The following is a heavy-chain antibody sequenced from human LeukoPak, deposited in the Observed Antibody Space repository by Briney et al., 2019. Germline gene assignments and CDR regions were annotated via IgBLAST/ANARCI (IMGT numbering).Heavy chain of an antibody. D-gene: IGHD3-9*01. CDR2: INSDGSST. J-gene: IGHJ3*02. CDR1: GFTFSTYW. Sequence: PGGSLRLSCAASGFTFSTYWMHWVRQAPGKGLVWVSCINSDGSSTRYADSVKGRFTISRDNAKNTLYLQMNSLRAEDTAVYYCVRDISDAFDIWAKGQWSPSLQ. CDR3: VRDISDAFDI. V-gene: IGHV3-74*01.